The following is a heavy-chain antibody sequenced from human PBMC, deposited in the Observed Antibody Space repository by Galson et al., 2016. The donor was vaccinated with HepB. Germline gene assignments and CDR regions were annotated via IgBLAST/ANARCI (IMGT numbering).Heavy chain of an antibody. CDR2: ICDSDGTT. CDR3: AQYNRGGTGRFDH. J-gene: IGHJ4*02. CDR1: GLIFKNYG. Sequence: SLRLSCAASGLIFKNYGFSWVRQAPGKGLQWVSAICDSDGTTFYSASVKRRFTITRDNYKSTVDHQMNTLGVEDTALYYCAQYNRGGTGRFDHWGQGIHVTVS. V-gene: IGHV3-23*01. D-gene: IGHD1-1*01.